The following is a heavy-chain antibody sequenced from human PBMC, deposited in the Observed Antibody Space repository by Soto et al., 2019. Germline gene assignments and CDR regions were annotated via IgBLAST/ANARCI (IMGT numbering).Heavy chain of an antibody. CDR3: ARGIVVVTANWFDP. V-gene: IGHV1-8*01. Sequence: QVQLVQSGAEVKKPGASVKVSCKASGYTFTSYDINWVRQATEQGLEWMGWMNPNSGNTGYAQKFQGRVTMTRNTSISTAYMELSSLRSEDTAVYYCARGIVVVTANWFDPWGQGTLVTVSS. J-gene: IGHJ5*02. CDR1: GYTFTSYD. D-gene: IGHD2-21*02. CDR2: MNPNSGNT.